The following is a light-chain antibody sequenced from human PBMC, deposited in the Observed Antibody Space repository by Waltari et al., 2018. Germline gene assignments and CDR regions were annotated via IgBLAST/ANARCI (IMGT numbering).Light chain of an antibody. CDR3: QQYNTYSS. CDR2: KVS. CDR1: QSISNY. J-gene: IGKJ2*03. V-gene: IGKV1-5*03. Sequence: DIQMTQSPSTLSASVGDTITITCRASQSISNYLSWYQQKPGKAPKLLIYKVSSSGSGVPSRFSGSGSGTEFTLTISSLQPDDFATYYCQQYNTYSSFGHGTKLEIK.